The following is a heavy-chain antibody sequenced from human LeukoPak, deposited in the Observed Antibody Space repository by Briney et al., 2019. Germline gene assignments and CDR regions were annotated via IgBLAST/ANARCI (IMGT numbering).Heavy chain of an antibody. CDR2: IYANGDT. CDR1: GLTVSSNY. J-gene: IGHJ3*02. Sequence: GGSLRLSCVASGLTVSSNYMHWVRQAPGKALEWVSVIYANGDTYYGDSGKDRFSISRDTSKNIVYLQMNSLRAEDTAVYYCARNPDWDVALDIWGQGTMVTVSS. D-gene: IGHD3-9*01. CDR3: ARNPDWDVALDI. V-gene: IGHV3-66*01.